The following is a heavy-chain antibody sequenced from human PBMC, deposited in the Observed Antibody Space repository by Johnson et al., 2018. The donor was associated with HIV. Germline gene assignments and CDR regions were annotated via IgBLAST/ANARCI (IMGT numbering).Heavy chain of an antibody. CDR1: GFTFDDYG. CDR3: AREETTAPAAFDI. D-gene: IGHD4-17*01. V-gene: IGHV3-64*01. Sequence: VQLVESGGGLVQPGGSLRLSCAASGFTFDDYGMSWVRQAPGKGLEYVSAISSHGGSPYYANSVKGRFTISRDNSKNTLYLQMGNLRADDMAVYYCAREETTAPAAFDIWGQGTMVTVSS. J-gene: IGHJ3*02. CDR2: ISSHGGSP.